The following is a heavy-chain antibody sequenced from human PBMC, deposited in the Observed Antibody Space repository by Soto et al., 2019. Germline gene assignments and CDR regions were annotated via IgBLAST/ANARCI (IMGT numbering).Heavy chain of an antibody. CDR2: IGSSASIK. D-gene: IGHD6-6*01. CDR1: GVTLSDYY. Sequence: SLLLSCAAAGVTLSDYYMSWIRQAPGKGLEWLSYIGSSASIKNYADSVKGRFTISRDNAKNSLYLQMSSLTAEDTAVYYCARDQIVHGPDDAYEIWRQGTMVTVS. CDR3: ARDQIVHGPDDAYEI. V-gene: IGHV3-11*01. J-gene: IGHJ3*02.